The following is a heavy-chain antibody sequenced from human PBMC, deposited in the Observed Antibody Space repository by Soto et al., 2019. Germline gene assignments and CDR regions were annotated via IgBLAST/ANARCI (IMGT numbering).Heavy chain of an antibody. J-gene: IGHJ4*02. CDR1: GGSLSSGGYY. V-gene: IGHV4-31*03. D-gene: IGHD2-15*01. Sequence: QVQLQESGPGLVKPSQTLSLTCTVSGGSLSSGGYYWTWIRQHPKQGLEWIGNIHYSGSTSDNPSLRSRVTISVDTSKNQFSLKLNSVTAADTAVYYCAAVGQGWYFDYWGQGTLVTVSS. CDR3: AAVGQGWYFDY. CDR2: IHYSGST.